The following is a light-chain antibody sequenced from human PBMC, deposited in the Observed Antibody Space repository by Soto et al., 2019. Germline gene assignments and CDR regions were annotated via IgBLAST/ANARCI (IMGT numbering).Light chain of an antibody. V-gene: IGLV2-14*01. J-gene: IGLJ1*01. CDR3: SSYTSSSTLD. CDR1: SSDVGGYNY. CDR2: EVS. Sequence: QSVLTQPASVSGSPGQSITISCTGTSSDVGGYNYVSWYQQHPGKAPKLMIYEVSNRPSGVSTRFSGSKSGNTASLTISGLQAEDEADYYCSSYTSSSTLDFGTGTKVTVL.